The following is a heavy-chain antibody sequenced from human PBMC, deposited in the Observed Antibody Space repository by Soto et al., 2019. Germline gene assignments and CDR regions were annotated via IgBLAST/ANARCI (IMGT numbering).Heavy chain of an antibody. J-gene: IGHJ6*03. CDR2: IYYSGST. CDR1: GGSISSGDYY. Sequence: SETLSLTCTVSGGSISSGDYYWKWIRQHPGKGLEWIGYIYYSGSTNYNPSLKSRVTISVDTSKNQFSLKLSSVTAADTAVYYCARAGLYFDWLGDPYYYYYYMDVWGKGTTVTVSS. D-gene: IGHD3-9*01. V-gene: IGHV4-61*08. CDR3: ARAGLYFDWLGDPYYYYYYMDV.